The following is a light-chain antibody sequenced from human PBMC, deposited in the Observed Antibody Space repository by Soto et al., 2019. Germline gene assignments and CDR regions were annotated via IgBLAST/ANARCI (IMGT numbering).Light chain of an antibody. CDR2: GAS. V-gene: IGKV3-20*01. Sequence: EIELTQSPGTLSLSPGERATLSCRASQSVSRSYLAWYQQKPGQAPRLLIYGASSRATGILDRFSGSGSGTDFTLTISRLEPQEFAVYYCQQYDSSPPITFGQGTRLEIK. CDR1: QSVSRSY. CDR3: QQYDSSPPIT. J-gene: IGKJ5*01.